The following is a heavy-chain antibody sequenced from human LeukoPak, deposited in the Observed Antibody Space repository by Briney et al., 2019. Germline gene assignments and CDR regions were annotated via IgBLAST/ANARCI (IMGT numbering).Heavy chain of an antibody. CDR1: GGSFSGYY. V-gene: IGHV4-34*01. D-gene: IGHD3-3*01. CDR3: ARPYYDFWSGYYIGAFDI. CDR2: INHSGGT. J-gene: IGHJ3*02. Sequence: PSETLSLTCAVYGGSFSGYYWSWIRQPPGKGLEWIGEINHSGGTNYNPSLKSRVTISVDTSKNQFSLKLSSVTAADTAVYYCARPYYDFWSGYYIGAFDIWGQGTMVTVSS.